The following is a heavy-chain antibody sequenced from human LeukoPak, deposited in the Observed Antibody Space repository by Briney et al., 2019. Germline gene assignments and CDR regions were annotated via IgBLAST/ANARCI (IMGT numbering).Heavy chain of an antibody. Sequence: GGSLRLSCAASGFTFSSYAVNWVRQAPRKGLEWVAVISGSGGSTYYADSVKGRFTISRDNSKNTLYLQMDSLRAEGTVAYYCAKGAHSRSRSPFDYWGQGTLVTVSS. CDR1: GFTFSSYA. D-gene: IGHD6-13*01. CDR3: AKGAHSRSRSPFDY. CDR2: ISGSGGST. J-gene: IGHJ4*02. V-gene: IGHV3-23*01.